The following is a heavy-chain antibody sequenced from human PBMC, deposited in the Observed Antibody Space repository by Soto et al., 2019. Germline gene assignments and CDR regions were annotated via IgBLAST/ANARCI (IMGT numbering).Heavy chain of an antibody. CDR3: ARDLYYYGSGTYSGGY. D-gene: IGHD3-10*01. J-gene: IGHJ4*02. CDR1: GYTFSNYG. CDR2: ISACNGNT. V-gene: IGHV1-18*01. Sequence: QVQLVQSGAEVKKPGASVKVSCKASGYTFSNYGFTWVRQAPGQGLEWMGWISACNGNTNYAQNLQGRVTMTTDTSTSTAYMELRSLRSDDTAVYYCARDLYYYGSGTYSGGYWGQGTLVTVSS.